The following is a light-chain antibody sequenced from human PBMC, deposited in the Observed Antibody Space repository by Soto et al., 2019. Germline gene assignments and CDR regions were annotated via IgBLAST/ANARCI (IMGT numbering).Light chain of an antibody. CDR3: QQYDSSPRT. CDR1: QSINRNY. Sequence: EIVLTQSPDTLSLSPGERATLSCRASQSINRNYLAWYQQKPGQGPRPLIYGASSRATGIPERFSGSGSGTDFTLTISRLAPEDFAVYYCQQYDSSPRTFGQGTKVEIK. V-gene: IGKV3-20*01. J-gene: IGKJ1*01. CDR2: GAS.